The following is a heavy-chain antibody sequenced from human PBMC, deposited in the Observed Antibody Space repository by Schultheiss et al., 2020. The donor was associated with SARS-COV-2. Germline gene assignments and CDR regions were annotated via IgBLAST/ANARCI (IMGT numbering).Heavy chain of an antibody. V-gene: IGHV4-34*01. J-gene: IGHJ4*02. CDR1: GGSFSGYY. D-gene: IGHD3-22*01. CDR2: IYYSGST. Sequence: SETLSLTCAVYGGSFSGYYWSWIRQPPGKGLEWIGYIYYSGSTYYNPSLKSLVTISVDTSKNQFSLKLSSVTAADTAVYYCARYYDSTGGDYWGQGTLVTVSS. CDR3: ARYYDSTGGDY.